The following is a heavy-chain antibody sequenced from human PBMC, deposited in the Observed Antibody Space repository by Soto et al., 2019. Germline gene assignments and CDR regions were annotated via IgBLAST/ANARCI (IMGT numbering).Heavy chain of an antibody. Sequence: SDTLSLTCTVSNDSIRSGTYYWAWIRQPPGRGLEWIGSLSYLGTTDYNPSLKSRVTISKDASKNQFSLKLSSVTAADTAVYYCATGRFDTGWYEENXWGQVTSVPVSX. J-gene: IGHJ4*02. CDR2: LSYLGTT. CDR1: NDSIRSGTYY. D-gene: IGHD6-19*01. CDR3: ATGRFDTGWYEENX. V-gene: IGHV4-39*01.